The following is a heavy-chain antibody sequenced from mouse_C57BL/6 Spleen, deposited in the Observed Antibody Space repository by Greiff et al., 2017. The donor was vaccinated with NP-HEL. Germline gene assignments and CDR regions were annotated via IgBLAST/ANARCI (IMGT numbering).Heavy chain of an antibody. Sequence: QVQLQQPGAELVKPGASVKMSCKASGYTFTSYWITWVKQRPGQGLEWIGDIYPGSGSTNYNEKFKSKATLTVDTSSSTAYMQLSSLTSEASAVYYCARWFDGSSYAMDYWGQGTSVTVSS. D-gene: IGHD1-1*01. V-gene: IGHV1-55*01. CDR1: GYTFTSYW. CDR2: IYPGSGST. J-gene: IGHJ4*01. CDR3: ARWFDGSSYAMDY.